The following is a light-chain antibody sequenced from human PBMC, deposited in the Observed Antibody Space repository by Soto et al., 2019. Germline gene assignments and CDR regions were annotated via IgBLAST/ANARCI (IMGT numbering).Light chain of an antibody. Sequence: DIVLTQSRGTLSLSPGERATLSCRASQSVSSSYLAWYQQKLGQAPRLVIYGASTRATGIPGRFSVSASGTESTIIISRLQHEYAAVYYRQQYNSWTWTFGQGTKVDIK. CDR2: GAS. J-gene: IGKJ1*01. CDR3: QQYNSWTWT. V-gene: IGKV3-20*01. CDR1: QSVSSSY.